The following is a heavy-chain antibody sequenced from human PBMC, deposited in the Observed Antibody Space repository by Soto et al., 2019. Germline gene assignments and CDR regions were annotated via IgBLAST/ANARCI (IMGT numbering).Heavy chain of an antibody. J-gene: IGHJ4*02. V-gene: IGHV1-18*01. Sequence: QVQLVQSGAEVKKPGASVKVSCKASGYTFTSYGIIWVRQAPGQGLEWMGWISAYNGNTNYAQKLQGRVTMTTDTSTSTAYMELSSLSSDDTAVYYCARDPKGYCSGGSCYRERMGFDSWGQGTLVTVSS. D-gene: IGHD2-15*01. CDR3: ARDPKGYCSGGSCYRERMGFDS. CDR1: GYTFTSYG. CDR2: ISAYNGNT.